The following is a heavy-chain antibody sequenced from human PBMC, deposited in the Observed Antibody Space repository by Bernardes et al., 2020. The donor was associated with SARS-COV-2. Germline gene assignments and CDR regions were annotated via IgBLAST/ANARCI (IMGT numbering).Heavy chain of an antibody. CDR3: ARDFVVGDDLWYFDV. J-gene: IGHJ2*01. Sequence: GGSLRLSCVGSGFSFSRHAMGWARQAPGRGLEWVSGVTGDGGIIFYADSVKGRFTISKDSSKNTVYLQMNSLTAEDTAMYYCARDFVVGDDLWYFDVWGRGTPVIVS. CDR2: VTGDGGII. CDR1: GFSFSRHA. D-gene: IGHD2-21*02. V-gene: IGHV3-23*01.